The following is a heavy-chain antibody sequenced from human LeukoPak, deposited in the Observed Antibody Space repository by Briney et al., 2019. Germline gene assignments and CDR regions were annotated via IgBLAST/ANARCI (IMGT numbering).Heavy chain of an antibody. V-gene: IGHV3-23*01. D-gene: IGHD6-25*01. CDR2: ISGSGGST. CDR1: GFTFSSYA. Sequence: GGSLRLSCAASGFTFSSYAMSWVRQAPGKGLEWVSAISGSGGSTYYADSVKGRFTISRDNSKNTLYLQMNTLRAEDTAVYFCAGGNTWPGLSYWGQGTLLTVSS. J-gene: IGHJ4*02. CDR3: AGGNTWPGLSY.